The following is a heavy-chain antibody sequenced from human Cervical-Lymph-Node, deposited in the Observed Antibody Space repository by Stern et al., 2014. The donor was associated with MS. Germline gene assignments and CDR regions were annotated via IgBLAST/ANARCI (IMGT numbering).Heavy chain of an antibody. V-gene: IGHV1-69*06. Sequence: QVQLGQSGAEVKKPGSSVKVSCKTYGGIFTRSDISWLRQAPGQGLEWMGSTIPLFRTSPYAQIFRGRVSLTADKSTNAAYRNRTNLTSENTAVNYCAQDPPEPKVMPRPGGNYWGQGTLVTVSS. D-gene: IGHD3-16*01. J-gene: IGHJ4*02. CDR3: AQDPPEPKVMPRPGGNY. CDR1: GGIFTRSD. CDR2: TIPLFRTS.